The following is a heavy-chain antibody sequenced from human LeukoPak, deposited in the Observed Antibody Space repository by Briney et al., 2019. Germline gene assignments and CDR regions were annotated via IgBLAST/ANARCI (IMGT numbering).Heavy chain of an antibody. CDR1: GFTLSAND. Sequence: GGSLRLSCAASGFTLSANDMSWVRQAPGKGLEWVSLIYAGGTISAFYADSVRGRFTISRDNAKNSLYLQMNSLRAEDTAVYYCARNLDYYDSSGYLDYWGQGTLVTVSS. CDR2: IYAGGTISA. J-gene: IGHJ4*02. V-gene: IGHV3-53*01. D-gene: IGHD3-22*01. CDR3: ARNLDYYDSSGYLDY.